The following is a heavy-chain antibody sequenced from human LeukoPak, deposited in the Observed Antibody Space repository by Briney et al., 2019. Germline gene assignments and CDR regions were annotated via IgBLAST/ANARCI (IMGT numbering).Heavy chain of an antibody. CDR3: ARQLGYCSSGSCYFDY. CDR2: INSDGSDT. V-gene: IGHV3-23*01. D-gene: IGHD2-15*01. J-gene: IGHJ4*02. CDR1: GFTFNNYA. Sequence: PGGSLRPSCAASGFTFNNYAMSWVRQAPGKGLEWVSAINSDGSDTYHTDSVKGRFIISRDNPRNTLYLQVSSLRAEDTAVYYCARQLGYCSSGSCYFDYWGQGTLVTVSS.